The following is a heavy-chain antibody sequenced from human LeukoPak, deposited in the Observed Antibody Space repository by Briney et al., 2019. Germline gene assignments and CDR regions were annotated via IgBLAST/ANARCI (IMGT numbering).Heavy chain of an antibody. J-gene: IGHJ3*02. Sequence: GGSLRLSCAASGFTFSTYAMSWVRQAPGKGLEWVSVIYSGGSTYYADSVKGRFTISRHNSKNTLYLQMNSLRAEDTAVYYCASGKRTGSDAFDIWGQGTMVTVSS. CDR1: GFTFSTYA. CDR3: ASGKRTGSDAFDI. V-gene: IGHV3-53*04. CDR2: IYSGGST. D-gene: IGHD3-9*01.